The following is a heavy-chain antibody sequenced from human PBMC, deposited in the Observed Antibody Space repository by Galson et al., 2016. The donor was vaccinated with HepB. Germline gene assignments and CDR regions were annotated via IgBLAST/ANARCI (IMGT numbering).Heavy chain of an antibody. Sequence: ETLSLTCTVSGGSVSSGSYYWSWIRQPPGKGLEWIGYLSSSGSINYNPSLKSRVTILVDTSKNQFSLKLSSVTAADTAVYYCARSARGIGGYYFPKWGQGTLVTVSS. J-gene: IGHJ4*02. V-gene: IGHV4-61*01. CDR3: ARSARGIGGYYFPK. CDR1: GGSVSSGSYY. CDR2: LSSSGSI. D-gene: IGHD3-22*01.